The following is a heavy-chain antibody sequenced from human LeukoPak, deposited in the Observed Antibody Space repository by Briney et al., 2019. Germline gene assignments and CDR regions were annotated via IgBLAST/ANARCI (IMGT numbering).Heavy chain of an antibody. D-gene: IGHD1-26*01. Sequence: SETLSLTCTVSGGSITNYYWSWIRQPPGKGLEWIGYIYYSGSTNYNPSLKSRVPISVDTSKNQFSLKLSSVTAADTAVYYCAREGGNEGGSSLDYWGQGTLVTVSS. CDR1: GGSITNYY. V-gene: IGHV4-59*01. CDR2: IYYSGST. J-gene: IGHJ4*02. CDR3: AREGGNEGGSSLDY.